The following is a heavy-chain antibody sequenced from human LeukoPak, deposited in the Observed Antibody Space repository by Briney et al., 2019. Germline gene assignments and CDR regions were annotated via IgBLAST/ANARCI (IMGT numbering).Heavy chain of an antibody. V-gene: IGHV3-30*02. J-gene: IGHJ4*02. Sequence: PGGSLRLSCAASGFTFSSYGMRWVRQTPGKGLEWVAFIRYDGSNKYYADSVKGRFTISRDNSKNTLYLQMNSLRAEDTAVYYCAKKQGYTYGRGDFEFWGQGTLVTVSS. CDR3: AKKQGYTYGRGDFEF. CDR1: GFTFSSYG. D-gene: IGHD5-18*01. CDR2: IRYDGSNK.